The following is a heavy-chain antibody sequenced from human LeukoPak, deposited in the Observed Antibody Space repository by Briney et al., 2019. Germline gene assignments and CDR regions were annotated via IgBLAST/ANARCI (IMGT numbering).Heavy chain of an antibody. Sequence: GGSLRLSCAVSGFTFSSYSMNWVRQAPGKGLEWVSSISSSSSYIYYADSVKGRFTISRDNAKNSLYLQMNSLRAEDTAVYYCARGAAGTGDSYYYYYYMDVWGKGTTVTISS. D-gene: IGHD6-13*01. J-gene: IGHJ6*03. V-gene: IGHV3-21*01. CDR3: ARGAAGTGDSYYYYYYMDV. CDR2: ISSSSSYI. CDR1: GFTFSSYS.